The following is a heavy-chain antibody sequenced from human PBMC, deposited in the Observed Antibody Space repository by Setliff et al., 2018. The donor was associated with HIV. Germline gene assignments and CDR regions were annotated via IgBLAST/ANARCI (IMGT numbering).Heavy chain of an antibody. CDR1: GDALTSGRYF. J-gene: IGHJ6*03. Sequence: SETLSLTCNVSGDALTSGRYFWGWIRQTPGKGLDWIGTIHTSGSTNYNPSLKSRVTISVDTSKNQFPLKLSSVTAADTAVYYCARGLTIFGVATPGIYSFMDVWGKGTTVTVSS. D-gene: IGHD3-3*01. CDR3: ARGLTIFGVATPGIYSFMDV. CDR2: IHTSGST. V-gene: IGHV4-39*06.